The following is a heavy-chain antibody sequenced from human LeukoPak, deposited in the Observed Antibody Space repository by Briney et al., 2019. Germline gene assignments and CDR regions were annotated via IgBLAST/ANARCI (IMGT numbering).Heavy chain of an antibody. Sequence: SETLSLTCTVSGGCISSYYWSWIRQPPGKGLEWIGYIYYSGSTNYNPSLKSRVTISVDTSRNQFSLKLSSVTAADTAVYYCARVDSSGWPYYFDYWGQGTLVTVSS. V-gene: IGHV4-59*01. CDR1: GGCISSYY. J-gene: IGHJ4*02. D-gene: IGHD6-19*01. CDR2: IYYSGST. CDR3: ARVDSSGWPYYFDY.